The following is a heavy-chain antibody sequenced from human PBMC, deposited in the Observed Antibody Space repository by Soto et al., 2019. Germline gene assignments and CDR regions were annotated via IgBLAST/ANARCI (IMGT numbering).Heavy chain of an antibody. J-gene: IGHJ5*01. CDR1: GGSISSYY. V-gene: IGHV4-59*08. CDR3: ARHHAS. Sequence: QVQLQESGPGLVKPSETLSLTCTVSGGSISSYYWSWIRQPPGKGLEWIGYIYYRGSTNYNPSPNSRVTISVDTSKTQFSLKLSSETAAATAVYYCARHHASWGHGTLVTVSS. CDR2: IYYRGST.